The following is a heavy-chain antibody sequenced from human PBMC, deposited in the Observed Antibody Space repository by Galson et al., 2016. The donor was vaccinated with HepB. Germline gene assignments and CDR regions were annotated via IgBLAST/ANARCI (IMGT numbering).Heavy chain of an antibody. CDR3: ARGNGQQLVDWYFDL. CDR1: GGTFSYP. V-gene: IGHV1-69*13. CDR2: IIPIFDTP. J-gene: IGHJ2*01. D-gene: IGHD6-13*01. Sequence: SVKVSCKASGGTFSYPISWVRQAPGQGLEWLGGIIPIFDTPHYTQKFQGRLTITADESTGTAYMELSSLMSDDTAMYYCARGNGQQLVDWYFDLWGRGTLVAGSS.